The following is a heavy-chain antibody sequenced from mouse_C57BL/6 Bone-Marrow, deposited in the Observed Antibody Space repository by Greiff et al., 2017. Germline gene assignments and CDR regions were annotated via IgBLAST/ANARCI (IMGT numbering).Heavy chain of an antibody. V-gene: IGHV1-82*01. CDR2: IYPGDGDT. J-gene: IGHJ3*01. Sequence: VQLQQSGPELVKPGASVKISCKASGYAFSSSWMNWVKQRPGKGLEWIGRIYPGDGDTNYNGKFKGKATLTADKSSSTAYMQLSSLTSEDSAVYFCARGSSPAWFAYWGQGTLVTVSA. D-gene: IGHD1-1*01. CDR1: GYAFSSSW. CDR3: ARGSSPAWFAY.